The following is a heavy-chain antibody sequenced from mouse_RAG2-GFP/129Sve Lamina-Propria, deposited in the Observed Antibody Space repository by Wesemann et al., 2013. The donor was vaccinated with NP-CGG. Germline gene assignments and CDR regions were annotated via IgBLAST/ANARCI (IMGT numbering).Heavy chain of an antibody. J-gene: IGHJ1*03. CDR3: ARDYYGSSWYFDV. V-gene: IGHV1-53*01. CDR1: GYTFTSYW. D-gene: IGHD1-1*01. Sequence: GTELVKPGASVKLSCKASGYTFTSYWMHWVKQRPGQGLEWIGNINPSNGGTNYNEKFKSKATLTVDKSSSTAYMQLSSLTSEDSAVYYCARDYYGSSWYFDVWGTGTTVTVSS. CDR2: INPSNGGT.